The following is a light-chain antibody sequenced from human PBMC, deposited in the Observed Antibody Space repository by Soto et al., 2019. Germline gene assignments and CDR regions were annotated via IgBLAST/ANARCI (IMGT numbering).Light chain of an antibody. CDR1: QDINIY. J-gene: IGKJ5*01. Sequence: DMQMTQSASSLFACVGDRVTNTCQATQDINIYLNWYQQKPGKAPNLLIYDASNLEIGVPSRFSVSGPGTHFTFAMSCLQTEYIGTYYCQQYDILPISFGRGTRLEIK. V-gene: IGKV1-33*01. CDR3: QQYDILPIS. CDR2: DAS.